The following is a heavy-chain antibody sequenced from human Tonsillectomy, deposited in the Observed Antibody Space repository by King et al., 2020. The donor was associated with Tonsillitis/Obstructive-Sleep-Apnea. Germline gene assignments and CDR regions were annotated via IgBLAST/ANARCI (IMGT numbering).Heavy chain of an antibody. CDR1: GFTFDDYA. Sequence: VQLVESGGGLVQPGRSLRLSCAASGFTFDDYAMHWVRQAPGKGLEWVSGISWNSGSIGYADSVKGRFTISRDNAKNSLYLQMNSLRAEDTALYYCAKDIMAGWELGICAFDIWGQGTMVTVSS. D-gene: IGHD1-26*01. V-gene: IGHV3-9*01. CDR2: ISWNSGSI. J-gene: IGHJ3*02. CDR3: AKDIMAGWELGICAFDI.